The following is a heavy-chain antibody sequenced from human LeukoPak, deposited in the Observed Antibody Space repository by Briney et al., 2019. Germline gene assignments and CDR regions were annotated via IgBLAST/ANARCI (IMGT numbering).Heavy chain of an antibody. V-gene: IGHV3-23*01. CDR1: GFTFSSYA. Sequence: GGSLRLSCAASGFTFSSYAMSWVRQAPGKGLEWVSAISGSGGSTYYADSVEGRFTISRDNSKNTLYLQMNSLRAEDTAVYYCAKVRYCSSTSCYYFNYWGQGTLVTVSS. D-gene: IGHD2-2*01. CDR2: ISGSGGST. CDR3: AKVRYCSSTSCYYFNY. J-gene: IGHJ4*02.